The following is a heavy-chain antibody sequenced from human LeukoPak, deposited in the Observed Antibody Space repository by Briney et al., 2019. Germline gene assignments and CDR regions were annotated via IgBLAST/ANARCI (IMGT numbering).Heavy chain of an antibody. D-gene: IGHD3-10*01. CDR1: GGSISSSNW. CDR3: ARVPWYGSGSYYREAIDY. V-gene: IGHV4-4*02. J-gene: IGHJ4*02. CDR2: IYHSGST. Sequence: PSQTLSLTCAVSGGSISSSNWWSWVRQPPGKGLEWIGEIYHSGSTNYNPSLKSRVTISVDKSKNQFSLKLSSVTAADTAVYYCARVPWYGSGSYYREAIDYWGQGTLVAVSS.